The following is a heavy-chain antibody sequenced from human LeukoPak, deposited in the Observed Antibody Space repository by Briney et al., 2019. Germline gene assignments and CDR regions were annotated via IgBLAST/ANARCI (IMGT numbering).Heavy chain of an antibody. D-gene: IGHD3-22*01. CDR2: INHSGST. CDR3: ARGRNYYESSGFYYYFDY. Sequence: SETLSLTCAVYGGSFSVYYWSWIRQPPGKGLEWIGEINHSGSTNYNPSLKSRVTISVDTSKYQFSLKLSSVTAADTAVYYCARGRNYYESSGFYYYFDYWGQGTLVTVAS. J-gene: IGHJ4*02. V-gene: IGHV4-34*01. CDR1: GGSFSVYY.